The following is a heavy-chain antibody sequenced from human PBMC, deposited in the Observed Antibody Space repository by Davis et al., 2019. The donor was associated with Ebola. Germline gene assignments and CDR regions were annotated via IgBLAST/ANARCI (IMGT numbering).Heavy chain of an antibody. CDR3: TSNFRQQLDPRDTTDY. Sequence: GESLKISCAASGFTFSGSAMHWVRQASGKGLEWVGRIRSKANSYATAYAASLKGRFTISRDDSKNTAYLQMNSLKTEDTAVYYCTSNFRQQLDPRDTTDYWGQGTLVTVSS. D-gene: IGHD6-13*01. J-gene: IGHJ4*02. CDR1: GFTFSGSA. CDR2: IRSKANSYAT. V-gene: IGHV3-73*01.